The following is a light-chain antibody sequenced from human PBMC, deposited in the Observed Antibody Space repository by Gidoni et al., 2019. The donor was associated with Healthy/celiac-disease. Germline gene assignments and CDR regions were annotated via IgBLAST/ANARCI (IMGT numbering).Light chain of an antibody. V-gene: IGLV2-14*03. J-gene: IGLJ1*01. CDR2: DVR. CDR3: SSYTSSSTLDYV. CDR1: SSDVGGYNY. Sequence: QSALTQPASVSGSPGQSITISCTGTSSDVGGYNYVSWYQQHPGKAPKLMIYDVRNRPSGVSNRFSGSKSGNTASLTISGLQAEDEADYYCSSYTSSSTLDYVFGTGTKVTVL.